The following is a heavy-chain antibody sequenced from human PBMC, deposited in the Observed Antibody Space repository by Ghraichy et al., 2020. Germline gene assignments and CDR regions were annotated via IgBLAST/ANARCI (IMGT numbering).Heavy chain of an antibody. CDR1: GFTFSSYW. V-gene: IGHV3-7*03. Sequence: GESLNISCAASGFTFSSYWMSWVRQAPGKGLEWVANIKKDGSEKYYVDSVKGRFTISRDNAKNLLYLQMNSLRAEDTAVYYCASLWTTVTFFSYYGLDVWGQGTTVTVSS. CDR2: IKKDGSEK. J-gene: IGHJ6*02. D-gene: IGHD4-11*01. CDR3: ASLWTTVTFFSYYGLDV.